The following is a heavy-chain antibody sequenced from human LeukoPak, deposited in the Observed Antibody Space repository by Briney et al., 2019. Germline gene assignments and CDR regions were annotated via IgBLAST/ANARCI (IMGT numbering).Heavy chain of an antibody. D-gene: IGHD3-22*01. CDR3: ARGRAQYYYDS. J-gene: IGHJ4*02. CDR1: GFTFSSYD. CDR2: IGTAGDT. V-gene: IGHV3-13*01. Sequence: GGSLRLSCAASGFTFSSYDMHWVRQATGKGLEWVSAIGTAGDTYYPGSVKGRFTISRENAKNSLYLQMNSLRAEDTAVYYCARGRAQYYYDSWGQGTLVTVSS.